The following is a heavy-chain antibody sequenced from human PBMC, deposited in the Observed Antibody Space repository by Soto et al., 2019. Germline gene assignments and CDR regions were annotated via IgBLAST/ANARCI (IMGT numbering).Heavy chain of an antibody. CDR3: ASSLGPHWFDP. CDR1: GFTFFRSW. J-gene: IGHJ5*02. D-gene: IGHD1-26*01. V-gene: IGHV3-74*01. CDR2: IDSDGTTT. Sequence: GSLRLSCAASGFTFFRSWMHWVRQAPGKGLVWVSRIDSDGTTTNYADSVKGRFTISRDNAKNTLYLQMNSLRAEDTAVYYCASSLGPHWFDPWGQGTLVTVSS.